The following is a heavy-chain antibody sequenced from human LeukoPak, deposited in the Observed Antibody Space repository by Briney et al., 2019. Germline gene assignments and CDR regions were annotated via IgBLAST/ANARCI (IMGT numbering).Heavy chain of an antibody. Sequence: GASVKVSCKASGYTFTSYDINWVRQATGQGLEWMGWMNPNSGNTGYAQKFQGRVTMTRNTSISTAYMELSSLRSEDTAVYYRARGAYYYDSSGYNFDYWGQGTLVTVSS. D-gene: IGHD3-22*01. CDR1: GYTFTSYD. V-gene: IGHV1-8*01. CDR3: ARGAYYYDSSGYNFDY. CDR2: MNPNSGNT. J-gene: IGHJ4*02.